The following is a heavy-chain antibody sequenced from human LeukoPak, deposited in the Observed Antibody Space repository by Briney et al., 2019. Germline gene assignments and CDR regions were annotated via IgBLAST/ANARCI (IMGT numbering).Heavy chain of an antibody. CDR2: ISSSSSYT. Sequence: GGSPRLSCAASGFTFSDYYMNWIRQAPGKGLEWVSKISSSSSYTNYADSVKGRFTISRDNAKNSLYLQMNSLRAEDTAVYYCARDWCLVFDYWGQGTLVTVSS. CDR1: GFTFSDYY. D-gene: IGHD6-19*01. V-gene: IGHV3-11*06. CDR3: ARDWCLVFDY. J-gene: IGHJ4*02.